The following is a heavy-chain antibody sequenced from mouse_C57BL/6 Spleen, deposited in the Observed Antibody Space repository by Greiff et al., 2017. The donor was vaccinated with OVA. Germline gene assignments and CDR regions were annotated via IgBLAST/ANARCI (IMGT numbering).Heavy chain of an antibody. J-gene: IGHJ3*01. Sequence: QVQLQQPGAELVRPGTSVKLSCKASGYTFTSYWMHWVKQRPGQGLEWIGVIDPYDSYTNYNQKFKGKATLTVDTSSSTAYMQLSSLTSEDSAVYYCARGVYYCSYGFAYWGQGTLVTVSA. CDR3: ARGVYYCSYGFAY. D-gene: IGHD2-1*01. CDR2: IDPYDSYT. V-gene: IGHV1-59*01. CDR1: GYTFTSYW.